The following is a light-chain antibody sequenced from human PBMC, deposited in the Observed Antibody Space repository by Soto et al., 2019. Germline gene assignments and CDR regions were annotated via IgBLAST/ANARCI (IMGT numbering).Light chain of an antibody. CDR1: QSIVSNF. CDR2: DSS. V-gene: IGKV3-20*01. J-gene: IGKJ2*01. CDR3: QQTCNSPRT. Sequence: EIVLTQSPGTLSLSPGETASLSCWASQSIVSNFLAWYQQRRGQPPRLLIYDSSRRASGIPARFTGSGSGTAFTLPISRVEPEDSAVYYCQQTCNSPRTFGQGTRLEI.